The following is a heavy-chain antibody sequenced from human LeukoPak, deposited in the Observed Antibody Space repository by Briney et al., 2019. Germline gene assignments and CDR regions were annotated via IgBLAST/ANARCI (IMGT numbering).Heavy chain of an antibody. V-gene: IGHV3-66*01. CDR1: GFTFSDYY. J-gene: IGHJ4*02. CDR3: ARGYDYLLDY. Sequence: GGSLRLSCAASGFTFSDYYMSWIRQAPGKGLEWVSVIYSGGSTYYADSVKGRFTISRDNSKNTLYLQMNSLRAEDTAVYYCARGYDYLLDYWGQGTLVTVSS. D-gene: IGHD3-16*01. CDR2: IYSGGST.